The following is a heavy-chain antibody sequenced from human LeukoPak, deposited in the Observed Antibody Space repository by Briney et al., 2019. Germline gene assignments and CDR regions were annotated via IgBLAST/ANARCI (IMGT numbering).Heavy chain of an antibody. J-gene: IGHJ4*02. CDR1: GDSISSSSYY. Sequence: SETLSLTCTVSGDSISSSSYYWGWIRQPPGKGLEWIGSIYYSGSTYYNPSLKSRVTISVDTSKNQFSLKLSSVTAADTAVYYCARLNYYDSSGYYYDYWGQGTLVTVSS. D-gene: IGHD3-22*01. CDR2: IYYSGST. CDR3: ARLNYYDSSGYYYDY. V-gene: IGHV4-39*01.